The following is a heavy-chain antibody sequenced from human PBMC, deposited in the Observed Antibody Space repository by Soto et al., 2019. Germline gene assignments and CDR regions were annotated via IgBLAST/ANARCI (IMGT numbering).Heavy chain of an antibody. CDR2: IWYDGSNK. J-gene: IGHJ4*02. Sequence: GGSLRLSCAASGFTFSSYGMHWVRQAPGKGLEWVAVIWYDGSNKYYADSVKGRFTISRDNSKNTLYLQMNSLRAEDTAVYYCARGYCGGDCLFDYWGQGTLVTVSS. D-gene: IGHD2-21*02. CDR1: GFTFSSYG. CDR3: ARGYCGGDCLFDY. V-gene: IGHV3-33*01.